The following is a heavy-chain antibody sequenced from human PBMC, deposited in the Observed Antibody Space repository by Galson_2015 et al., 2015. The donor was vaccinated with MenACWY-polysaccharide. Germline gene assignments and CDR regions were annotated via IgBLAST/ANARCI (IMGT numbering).Heavy chain of an antibody. Sequence: SETLSLTCTVSGGSISSYYWNWIRRPPGKGLEWVGYINYSGSTNHNPFLKSRVTMSVDTSKNQFSLNLTSVTDADTAVYYCARAIAVAGQRRDADLSGRGTLVTVSS. CDR1: GGSISSYY. CDR3: ARAIAVAGQRRDADL. D-gene: IGHD6-19*01. V-gene: IGHV4-59*01. CDR2: INYSGST. J-gene: IGHJ2*01.